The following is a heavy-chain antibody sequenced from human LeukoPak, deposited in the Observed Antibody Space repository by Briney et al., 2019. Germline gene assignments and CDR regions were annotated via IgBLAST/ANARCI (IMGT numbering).Heavy chain of an antibody. D-gene: IGHD3-22*01. CDR2: IDSSGTKT. CDR3: AKDSGTTNYYDSSGTFDY. CDR1: GFTFSGYA. Sequence: GGSLRLSCAASGFTFSGYAMSWVRQAPGKGLEWVSSIDSSGTKTYYAASVKGRFTISRDNSKNTSSLQMNTLRAEDTAVYYCAKDSGTTNYYDSSGTFDYWGQGTLVTVSS. J-gene: IGHJ4*02. V-gene: IGHV3-23*01.